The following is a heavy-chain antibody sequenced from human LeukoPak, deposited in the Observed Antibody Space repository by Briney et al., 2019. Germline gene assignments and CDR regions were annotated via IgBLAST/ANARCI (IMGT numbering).Heavy chain of an antibody. V-gene: IGHV4-38-2*02. CDR3: ARAYSYGYSWFDP. J-gene: IGHJ5*02. CDR2: IYHSGST. CDR1: GYSISSGFY. Sequence: SETLSLTCTVSGYSISSGFYWGWIRQPPGKGLEWIGSIYHSGSTHYNSSLKSRVTISVDTSKNQFSLNLTSVTAADTAVYYCARAYSYGYSWFDPWGQGTLVTVSS. D-gene: IGHD5-18*01.